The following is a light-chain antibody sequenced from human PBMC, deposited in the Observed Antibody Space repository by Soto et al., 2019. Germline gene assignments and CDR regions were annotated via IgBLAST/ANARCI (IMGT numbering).Light chain of an antibody. CDR3: QQYDDVPPT. V-gene: IGKV1-33*01. Sequence: DIQMTQSPSSLSASVGGRVTITCQASQDISNYLNWYQQKPGKAPELLIYDASNLETGVPSRFSGSGSGTDFTFTISSLQPEDFATYYCQQYDDVPPTFGPGTKVDF. J-gene: IGKJ3*01. CDR2: DAS. CDR1: QDISNY.